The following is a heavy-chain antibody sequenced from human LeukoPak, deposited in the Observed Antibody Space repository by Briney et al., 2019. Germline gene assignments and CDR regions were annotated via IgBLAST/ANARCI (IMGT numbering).Heavy chain of an antibody. V-gene: IGHV4-39*01. Sequence: SETLSLTCTVSGGSISSSSYYWGWIRQPPGKGLEWIGSIYYSGSTYYNPSLKSRVTISVDTSKNQFSLKLSSVTAADTAVYYCASPRDSSGYSSDYWGQGTLVTVSS. CDR1: GGSISSSSYY. D-gene: IGHD3-22*01. CDR3: ASPRDSSGYSSDY. J-gene: IGHJ4*02. CDR2: IYYSGST.